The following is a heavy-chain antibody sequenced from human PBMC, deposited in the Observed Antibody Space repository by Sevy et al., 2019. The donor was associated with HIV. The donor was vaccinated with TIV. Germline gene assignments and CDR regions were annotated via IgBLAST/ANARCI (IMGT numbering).Heavy chain of an antibody. D-gene: IGHD5-12*01. J-gene: IGHJ6*02. Sequence: ASVKVSCKASGDTFGNYAIAWVRQAPGQGLEWMGGIIPVFGSANSAQKFQDRVTITADVSTSTAYMELRSLTSEDTAVYYCARSNPDGYNYSYYYGMDVWAKGPRSPSP. CDR3: ARSNPDGYNYSYYYGMDV. V-gene: IGHV1-69*13. CDR2: IIPVFGSA. CDR1: GDTFGNYA.